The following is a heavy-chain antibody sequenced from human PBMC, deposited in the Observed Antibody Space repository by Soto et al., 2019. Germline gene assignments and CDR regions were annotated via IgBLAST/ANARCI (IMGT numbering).Heavy chain of an antibody. CDR3: ASWRLQEHAYDI. J-gene: IGHJ3*02. CDR1: GLTVSGKKY. V-gene: IGHV3-53*01. CDR2: VYDTDGT. D-gene: IGHD4-4*01. Sequence: DVQLVESGGGLIQPGGSLRLSCEAFGLTVSGKKYMAWFRQAPGKGLEWVSGVYDTDGTYYADSVKGRFTSSRDSSKTIVYLQMNSLRPDDTAVYYCASWRLQEHAYDIWGIGTTVTVAS.